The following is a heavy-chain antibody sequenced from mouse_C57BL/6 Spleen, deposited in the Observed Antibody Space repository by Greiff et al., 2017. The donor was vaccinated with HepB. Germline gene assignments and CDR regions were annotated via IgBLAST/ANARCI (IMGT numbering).Heavy chain of an antibody. V-gene: IGHV3-1*01. J-gene: IGHJ1*03. Sequence: DVQLVESGPGMVKPSQSLSLTCTVTGYSITSGYDWHWIRHFPGNKLEWMGYISYSGSTNYNPSLKSRISITHDTSKNHFFLKLNSVTTEDTATYYCARASSYPWYFDVWGTGTTVTVSS. CDR1: GYSITSGYD. D-gene: IGHD1-1*01. CDR3: ARASSYPWYFDV. CDR2: ISYSGST.